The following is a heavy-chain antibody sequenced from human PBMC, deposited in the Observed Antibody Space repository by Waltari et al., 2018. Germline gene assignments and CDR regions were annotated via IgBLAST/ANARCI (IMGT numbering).Heavy chain of an antibody. CDR1: GYSFTSYW. J-gene: IGHJ4*02. D-gene: IGHD3-3*01. CDR2: IYPGVADT. V-gene: IGHV5-51*03. Sequence: EVQLVQSGAEVKKPGESLKISCKGSGYSFTSYWIGWVRQMPGKGLEWMGIIYPGVADTRYSPSFQGQVTISADKSISTAYLQWSSLKASDTAMYYCARLPKVRFLEWSWDYWGQGTLVTVSS. CDR3: ARLPKVRFLEWSWDY.